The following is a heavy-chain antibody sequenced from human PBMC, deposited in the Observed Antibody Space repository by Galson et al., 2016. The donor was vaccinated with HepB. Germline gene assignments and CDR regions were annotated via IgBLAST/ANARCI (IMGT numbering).Heavy chain of an antibody. CDR3: ARRLTHEPKIWDIDY. D-gene: IGHD3-16*01. J-gene: IGHJ4*02. V-gene: IGHV5-51*01. Sequence: QSGAEVKKPGESLMISWKGSGYSFTDYWICWVRQMTGKGLEWMGIIYPGDSHTRYRPSFQGQVTISADKSISTAYLQWSSLKASDTAIYYCARRLTHEPKIWDIDYWGQGTLVTVSS. CDR1: GYSFTDYW. CDR2: IYPGDSHT.